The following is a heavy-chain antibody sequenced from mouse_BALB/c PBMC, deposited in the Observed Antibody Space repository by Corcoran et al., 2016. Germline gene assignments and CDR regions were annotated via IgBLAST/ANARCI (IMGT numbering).Heavy chain of an antibody. J-gene: IGHJ3*01. V-gene: IGHV1-18*01. D-gene: IGHD1-1*01. CDR2: INPNYDST. Sequence: EVQLQQVGAELVKPGASVKISCKASCSTFTDYNKAWVKQSHGKSLEWIGDINPNYDSTSYNQKFKGKATLTVDKSSSTAYMELRSLTSEDTAVYYCARRDYYGRRFAYWGQGSLVTVSA. CDR1: CSTFTDYN. CDR3: ARRDYYGRRFAY.